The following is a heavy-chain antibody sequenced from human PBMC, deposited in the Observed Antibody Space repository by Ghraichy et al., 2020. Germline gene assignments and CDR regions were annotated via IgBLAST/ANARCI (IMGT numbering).Heavy chain of an antibody. J-gene: IGHJ5*02. V-gene: IGHV1-18*04. Sequence: ASVKVSCKASGYTFTSYGISWVRQAPGQGLEWMGWISAYNGNTNYAQKLQGRVTMTTDTSTSTAYMELRSLRSEDTAVYYCARDRVDSSSWYGGGRNWFDPWGQGTLVTVSS. D-gene: IGHD6-13*01. CDR2: ISAYNGNT. CDR3: ARDRVDSSSWYGGGRNWFDP. CDR1: GYTFTSYG.